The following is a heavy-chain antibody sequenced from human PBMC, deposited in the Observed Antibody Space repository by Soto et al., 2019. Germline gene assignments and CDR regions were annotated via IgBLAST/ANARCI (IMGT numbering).Heavy chain of an antibody. CDR3: ARPAIPAAVSAFDY. D-gene: IGHD6-13*01. Sequence: QVQLQQWGAGLLKPSETLSLTCAVYGGSFSGYYWSWIRQPPGKGLEWIGEINHSGSTNYNPSLKSRVAISVDTSQNQFSLKLSSVTAADTAVYYCARPAIPAAVSAFDYWGQGTLVTVSS. CDR2: INHSGST. J-gene: IGHJ4*02. CDR1: GGSFSGYY. V-gene: IGHV4-34*01.